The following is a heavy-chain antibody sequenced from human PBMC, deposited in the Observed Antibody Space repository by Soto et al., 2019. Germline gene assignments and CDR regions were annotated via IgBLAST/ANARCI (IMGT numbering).Heavy chain of an antibody. D-gene: IGHD1-26*01. J-gene: IGHJ4*02. V-gene: IGHV1-69*02. CDR3: ARAPVGATTSFDY. CDR2: IIPILGIA. Sequence: QVQLVQSGAEVKKPGSSVKVSCKASGGTFSSYTISWVRQAPGQGLEWMGRIIPILGIANYAQKFQGRVTITADKSTSTAYMELSSLRSEDTAVYYCARAPVGATTSFDYWGQGTLVTVSS. CDR1: GGTFSSYT.